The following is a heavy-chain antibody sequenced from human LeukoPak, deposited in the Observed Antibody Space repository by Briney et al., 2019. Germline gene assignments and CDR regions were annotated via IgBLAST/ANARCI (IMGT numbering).Heavy chain of an antibody. V-gene: IGHV4-31*03. CDR3: ARGSYYYDSSGYQLEYFQH. CDR2: IYYSGST. CDR1: GGSISGSSYY. Sequence: SETLSLTCTVSGGSISGSSYYWSWIRQHPGKGLEWIGYIYYSGSTYYNPSLKSRVTISVDTSKNQFSLKLSSVTAADTAVYYCARGSYYYDSSGYQLEYFQHWGQGTLVTVSS. J-gene: IGHJ1*01. D-gene: IGHD3-22*01.